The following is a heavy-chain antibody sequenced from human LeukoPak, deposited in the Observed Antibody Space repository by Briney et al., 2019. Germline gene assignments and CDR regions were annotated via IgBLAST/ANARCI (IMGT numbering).Heavy chain of an antibody. D-gene: IGHD3-16*01. Sequence: ASVKVSCKASGYTFTSYDINWVRQATGQGLEWMGWMNPNSGNTGYAQKFQGRVTMTRNTSISTAYMELSSLRSEDTAVYYCARGFRQTRKGGGAYYFDYWGQGTLVTVSS. J-gene: IGHJ4*02. V-gene: IGHV1-8*01. CDR2: MNPNSGNT. CDR3: ARGFRQTRKGGGAYYFDY. CDR1: GYTFTSYD.